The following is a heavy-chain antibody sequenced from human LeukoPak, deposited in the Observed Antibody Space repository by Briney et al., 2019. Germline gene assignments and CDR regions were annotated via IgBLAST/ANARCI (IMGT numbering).Heavy chain of an antibody. D-gene: IGHD3-22*01. V-gene: IGHV1-8*01. CDR2: MNPNSANT. Sequence: ASVKVSCTASGYSFTSYDINWVRQASGQGLEWMGWMNPNSANTAYAQRFQGRVTMTRNTSISTVYMELSSLRSEDTAVYYCARGVHHYDSSGYYYGEFDSWGLGTLVTVSS. J-gene: IGHJ4*02. CDR3: ARGVHHYDSSGYYYGEFDS. CDR1: GYSFTSYD.